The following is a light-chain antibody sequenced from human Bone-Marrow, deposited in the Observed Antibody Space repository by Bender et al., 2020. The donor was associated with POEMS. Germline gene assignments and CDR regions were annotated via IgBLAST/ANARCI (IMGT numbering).Light chain of an antibody. CDR2: DVN. CDR3: SLYAGTTSI. CDR1: TSDVGGYPY. Sequence: QSALTQPASVSGSPGQSITISCSRSTSDVGGYPYVSWYRHDPGEAPKLIISDVNNRPSGISDRFSASKSGGTASLTISGLQTDDESAYYCSLYAGTTSIFGGGTKLTVL. J-gene: IGLJ2*01. V-gene: IGLV2-14*03.